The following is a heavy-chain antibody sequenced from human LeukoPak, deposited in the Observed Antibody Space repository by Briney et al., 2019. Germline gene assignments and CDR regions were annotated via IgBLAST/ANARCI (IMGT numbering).Heavy chain of an antibody. CDR3: ARVRGSYAFAI. CDR2: ISSSGSSI. D-gene: IGHD1-26*01. J-gene: IGHJ3*02. CDR1: GFTFSDYY. Sequence: SGEALRLSCAASGFTFSDYYVGGLPQARGEGLEWVSYISSSGSSIYYADPVKGRFPISRDNAKNSLYLQMNSLRAEDTAVYYCARVRGSYAFAIGGQGTVATAS. V-gene: IGHV3-11*01.